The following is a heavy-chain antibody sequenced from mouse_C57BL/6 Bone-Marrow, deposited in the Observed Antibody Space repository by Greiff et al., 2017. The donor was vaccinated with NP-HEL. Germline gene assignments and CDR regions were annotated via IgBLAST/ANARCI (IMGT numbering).Heavy chain of an antibody. CDR2: IHPNSGST. CDR1: GYTFTSYW. Sequence: QVQLQQPGAELVKPGASVTLSCKASGYTFTSYWMHWVKQRPGQGLEWIGMIHPNSGSTNYNEKFKSKATLTVDKSSRPAYMQLSSLTSEDSAVYYCERWILRSGGAYWGQGTLVTVSA. J-gene: IGHJ3*01. CDR3: ERWILRSGGAY. D-gene: IGHD1-1*01. V-gene: IGHV1-64*01.